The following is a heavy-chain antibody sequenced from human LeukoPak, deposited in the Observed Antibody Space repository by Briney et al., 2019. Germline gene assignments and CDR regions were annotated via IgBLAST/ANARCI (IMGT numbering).Heavy chain of an antibody. V-gene: IGHV1-2*04. CDR1: GYTFTGYY. CDR3: ARDPTTAMVEYYFDY. CDR2: INPNSGGT. D-gene: IGHD5-18*01. J-gene: IGHJ4*02. Sequence: GASVKVSCKASGYTFTGYYMHWVRQAPGRGLEWMGWINPNSGGTNYAQKFQGWVTMTRDTSISTAYMELSRLRSDDTAVYYCARDPTTAMVEYYFDYWGQGTLVTVSS.